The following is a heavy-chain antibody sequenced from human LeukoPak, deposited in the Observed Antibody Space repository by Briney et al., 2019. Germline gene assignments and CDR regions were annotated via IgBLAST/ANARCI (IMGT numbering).Heavy chain of an antibody. J-gene: IGHJ4*02. Sequence: SETLSLTCAVSGDSISRYYWSWIRQPPGKGLEWIGYIHYSGSTDYNPSLKSRVTVSIDTSKNHFSLKLRSVTAADTAVYYCARALYGGSYTGHYFDSWGQGTLVTVSS. D-gene: IGHD1-26*01. CDR2: IHYSGST. CDR3: ARALYGGSYTGHYFDS. V-gene: IGHV4-59*13. CDR1: GDSISRYY.